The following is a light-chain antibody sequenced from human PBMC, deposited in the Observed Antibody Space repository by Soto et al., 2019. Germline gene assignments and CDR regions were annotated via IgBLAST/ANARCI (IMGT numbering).Light chain of an antibody. V-gene: IGLV2-14*01. CDR2: EVS. CDR1: SSDIGGYNY. Sequence: QSALTQPASVSGSPGQSITISCTGTSSDIGGYNYVSWYQQHPGKAPKVMIYEVSNRPSGVSNRFSGSKSGNTASLTISGLQAEDEADYYCTSYTGSSTLIFGGGTKLTVL. CDR3: TSYTGSSTLI. J-gene: IGLJ2*01.